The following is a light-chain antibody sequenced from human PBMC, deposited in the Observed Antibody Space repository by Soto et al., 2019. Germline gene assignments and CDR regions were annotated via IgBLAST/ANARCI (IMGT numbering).Light chain of an antibody. CDR2: DTN. Sequence: QAVVTQQPSLTVSPGGTVTLTCGSSTGAVTSGHYPYWFQQKPGQAPRTLIYDTNNKHSWTPARFSGSLLGGKAALTLSGAQPEDEAEYYCLLSYGGARLFGGGTQLTVL. V-gene: IGLV7-46*01. J-gene: IGLJ2*01. CDR3: LLSYGGARL. CDR1: TGAVTSGHY.